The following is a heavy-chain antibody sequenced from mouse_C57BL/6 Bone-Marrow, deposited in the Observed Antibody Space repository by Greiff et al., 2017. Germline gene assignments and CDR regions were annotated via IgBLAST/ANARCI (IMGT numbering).Heavy chain of an antibody. V-gene: IGHV3-6*01. CDR3: ARVGPITTVGAPFGD. D-gene: IGHD1-1*01. Sequence: EVQLQESGPGLVKPSQSLSLSCSVTGYSITSGYYWNWIRQFPGNKLEWMGYISYDGSNNYNPSLKNRISITRDTSKNPFFLKLNSVTTEDTATYDCARVGPITTVGAPFGDWGQGTTLTVSS. CDR1: GYSITSGYY. CDR2: ISYDGSN. J-gene: IGHJ2*01.